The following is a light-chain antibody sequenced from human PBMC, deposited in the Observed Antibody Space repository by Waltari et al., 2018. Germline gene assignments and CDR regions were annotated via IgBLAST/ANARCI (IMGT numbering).Light chain of an antibody. CDR1: QSLVHSDGNTY. CDR2: KVS. CDR3: MQGTHWPPRT. Sequence: DVVMTQSPLSLPVTLGQPASISCRSSQSLVHSDGNTYLNWFQQRPGQSPRRLSYKVSNRDSGVPDRFSGIGSGTDFTLKISRVEAEDVGVYYCMQGTHWPPRTFGQGTKVEIK. J-gene: IGKJ1*01. V-gene: IGKV2-30*02.